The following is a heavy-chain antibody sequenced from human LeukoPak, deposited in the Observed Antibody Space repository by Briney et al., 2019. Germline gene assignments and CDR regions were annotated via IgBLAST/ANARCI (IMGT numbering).Heavy chain of an antibody. CDR1: GFTFSSSA. CDR3: AKDAPYYYDSSGSFDY. Sequence: GGSLRLSCAASGFTFSSSAMSWVRQAPGKGLEWVSSISGSGSGGSTYYADSVKGRFTISRDNSKNTLYLQMNSLRAEDTAVYYCAKDAPYYYDSSGSFDYWGQGTLVTASS. D-gene: IGHD3-22*01. J-gene: IGHJ4*02. V-gene: IGHV3-23*01. CDR2: ISGSGSGGST.